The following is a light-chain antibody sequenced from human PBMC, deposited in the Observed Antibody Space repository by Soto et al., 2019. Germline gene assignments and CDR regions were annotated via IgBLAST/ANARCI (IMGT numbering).Light chain of an antibody. CDR3: SSYTSSSTLG. CDR1: SSYVGGYNY. CDR2: DVS. J-gene: IGLJ1*01. Sequence: QSVLTQPASVSESPGQSITISCTGTSSYVGGYNYVSWYQQHPGKAPKLMIYDVSNRPSGVSNRFSGSKSGNTASLTISGLQAEDEADYYRSSYTSSSTLGFGTGTKVTVL. V-gene: IGLV2-14*01.